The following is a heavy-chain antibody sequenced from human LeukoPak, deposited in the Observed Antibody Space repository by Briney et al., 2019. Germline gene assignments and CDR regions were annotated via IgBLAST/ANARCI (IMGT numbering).Heavy chain of an antibody. J-gene: IGHJ3*02. CDR2: ISYDGSNK. V-gene: IGHV3-30-3*01. CDR3: ARERRAFDI. Sequence: GGSLRLSCAASGFTFSSYAMHWVRQAPGKGLEWVAVISYDGSNKYYADSVKSRFTISRDNSKNTLYLQMNSLRAEDTAVYYCARERRAFDIWGQGTMVTVSS. CDR1: GFTFSSYA.